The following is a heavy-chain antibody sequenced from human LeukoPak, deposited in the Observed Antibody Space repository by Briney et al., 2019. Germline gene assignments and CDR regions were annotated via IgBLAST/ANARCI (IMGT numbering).Heavy chain of an antibody. D-gene: IGHD3-22*01. CDR1: GDSVSSNSAA. CDR2: TYYRSKWYN. CDR3: ARDHYYDSSGTFDY. Sequence: SQTLSLTYAISGDSVSSNSAAWNWIRQSPSRGLEWLGSTYYRSKWYNDYAVSVKSRITINPDTSKNQFSLRLNSVTPEDTAVYYCARDHYYDSSGTFDYWGQGTLVTVSS. V-gene: IGHV6-1*01. J-gene: IGHJ4*02.